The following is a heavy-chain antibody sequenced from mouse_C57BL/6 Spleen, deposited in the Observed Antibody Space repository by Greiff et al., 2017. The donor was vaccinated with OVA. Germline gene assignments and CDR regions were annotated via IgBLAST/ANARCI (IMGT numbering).Heavy chain of an antibody. CDR1: GFSLTSYG. V-gene: IGHV2-5*01. Sequence: QVQLQQSGPGLVQPSQSLSITCTVSGFSLTSYGVHWVRQSPGKGLEWLGVIWRGGSTDYNAAFMSRLSITKDNSKSQVFFKMNSLQADDTAIYYCATSFITTVVDYYAMDYWGQGTSVTVSS. CDR2: IWRGGST. D-gene: IGHD1-1*01. CDR3: ATSFITTVVDYYAMDY. J-gene: IGHJ4*01.